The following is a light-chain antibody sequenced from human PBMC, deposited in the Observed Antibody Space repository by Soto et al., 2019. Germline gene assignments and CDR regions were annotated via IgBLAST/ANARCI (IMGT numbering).Light chain of an antibody. Sequence: DIQMTQSPSSLSASVGDRVTITCRASQDISVYLAWYQQKPGKVPKLLIYSASTLQSGVPSRFSGSGSGTDFTLTISSLQPEDVANYYVQKFNTAPLAFGQGTRLEIK. CDR1: QDISVY. J-gene: IGKJ5*01. V-gene: IGKV1-27*01. CDR3: QKFNTAPLA. CDR2: SAS.